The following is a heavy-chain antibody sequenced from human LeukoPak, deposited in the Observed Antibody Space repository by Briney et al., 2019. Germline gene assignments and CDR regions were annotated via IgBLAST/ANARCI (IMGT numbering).Heavy chain of an antibody. J-gene: IGHJ4*02. CDR3: ARLAKDYGGNSRRQDY. Sequence: TASETLSLTCAVYGGSFSGYYWSWIRQPPGKGLEWIGEINHSGSTNYNPSLKSRVTISVDTSKNQFSLKLSSVTAADTAVYYCARLAKDYGGNSRRQDYWGQGTLVTVSS. V-gene: IGHV4-34*01. CDR1: GGSFSGYY. D-gene: IGHD4-23*01. CDR2: INHSGST.